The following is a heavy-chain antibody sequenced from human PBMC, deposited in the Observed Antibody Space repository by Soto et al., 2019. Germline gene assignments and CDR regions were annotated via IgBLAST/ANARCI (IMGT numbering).Heavy chain of an antibody. J-gene: IGHJ5*02. CDR3: ARAKIPTSIRGNWFDP. V-gene: IGHV3-30-3*01. CDR1: GFTFSSYA. CDR2: ISYDGSNK. Sequence: GGSLRLSCAASGFTFSSYAMHWVRQAPGKGLEWVAVISYDGSNKYYADSVKGRFTISRDNSKNTLYLQMNSLRAEDTAVYYCARAKIPTSIRGNWFDPWGQGTLVTVSS. D-gene: IGHD1-1*01.